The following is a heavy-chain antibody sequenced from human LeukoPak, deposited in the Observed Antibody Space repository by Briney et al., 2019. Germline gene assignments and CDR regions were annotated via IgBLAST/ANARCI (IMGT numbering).Heavy chain of an antibody. J-gene: IGHJ1*01. V-gene: IGHV1-2*02. CDR3: ASMFGYSSVYFQH. Sequence: ASVKVSCKASGYTFTGYYMHWVRQAPGQGLEWMGWINPNSGGTNYAQKFQGRVTMTRDTSISTAYMELSRLRSDDTAVYYCASMFGYSSVYFQHWGQGTLVTVSS. CDR2: INPNSGGT. CDR1: GYTFTGYY. D-gene: IGHD6-19*01.